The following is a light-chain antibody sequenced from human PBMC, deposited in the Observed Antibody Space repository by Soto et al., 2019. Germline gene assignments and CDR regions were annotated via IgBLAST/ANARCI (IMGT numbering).Light chain of an antibody. V-gene: IGKV1-5*03. CDR3: QQYHSYWT. CDR2: KAS. CDR1: QSITTW. Sequence: DIQMTQSPSTVSAYVGDSVTITCRASQSITTWLAWYQQKPGKAPKLLIYKASTLKSGVPSRFSGSGSGTEFTLTISSLQTDDFSTYYCQQYHSYWTFGQGTKVDIK. J-gene: IGKJ1*01.